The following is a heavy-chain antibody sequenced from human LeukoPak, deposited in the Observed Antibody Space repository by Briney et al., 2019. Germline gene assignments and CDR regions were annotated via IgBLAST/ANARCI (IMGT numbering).Heavy chain of an antibody. J-gene: IGHJ4*02. Sequence: ASVKVSCKASGYTFTSYYMHWVRQAPGQGLEWMGIINPSGGSTSYAQKFQGRVTMTRDMSTSTVYMELSSLRSEDTAVYYRARRQSNSGMDYWGQGTLVTVSS. D-gene: IGHD5-12*01. V-gene: IGHV1-46*01. CDR1: GYTFTSYY. CDR3: ARRQSNSGMDY. CDR2: INPSGGST.